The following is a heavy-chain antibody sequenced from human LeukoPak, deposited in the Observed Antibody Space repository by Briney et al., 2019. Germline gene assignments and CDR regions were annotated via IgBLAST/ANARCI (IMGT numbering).Heavy chain of an antibody. V-gene: IGHV4-34*01. J-gene: IGHJ5*02. CDR3: AAFVGP. Sequence: SETLSLTCAVYGGSFSGYYWSWIRQPPGKGLEWIGEINHSGSTNYNPSLKSRVTISVDTSKNQFSLKLSSVTAADTAVYYCAAFVGPWGQGTLVTVSS. D-gene: IGHD1-26*01. CDR2: INHSGST. CDR1: GGSFSGYY.